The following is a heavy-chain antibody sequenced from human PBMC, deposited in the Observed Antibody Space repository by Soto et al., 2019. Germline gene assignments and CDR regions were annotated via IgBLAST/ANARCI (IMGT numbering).Heavy chain of an antibody. Sequence: PGGSLRLSCAASGFTFSSYAMSWVRQAPGKGLEWVSAISGSGGSTYYADSVKGRFTISRDNSKNTLYLQMNSLRAEDTAVYYCAKGPFSVVVPAAMDYWGQGTLVTVSS. J-gene: IGHJ4*02. CDR1: GFTFSSYA. D-gene: IGHD2-2*01. CDR2: ISGSGGST. CDR3: AKGPFSVVVPAAMDY. V-gene: IGHV3-23*01.